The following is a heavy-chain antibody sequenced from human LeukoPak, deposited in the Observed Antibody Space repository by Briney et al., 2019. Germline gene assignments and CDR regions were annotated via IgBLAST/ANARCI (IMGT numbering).Heavy chain of an antibody. CDR2: IYYSGST. V-gene: IGHV4-30-4*01. Sequence: SETLSLTCTVSGGSISSGDYYWSWIRQPPGTGLEWIGYIYYSGSTYYNPSLKSRVTISVDRSKNQFSLKLSSVTAADTAVYYCARDGRGNWFDPWGQGTLVTVSS. CDR1: GGSISSGDYY. D-gene: IGHD1-1*01. J-gene: IGHJ5*02. CDR3: ARDGRGNWFDP.